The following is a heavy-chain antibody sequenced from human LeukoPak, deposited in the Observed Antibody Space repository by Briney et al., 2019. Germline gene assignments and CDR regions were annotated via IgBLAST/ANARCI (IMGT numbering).Heavy chain of an antibody. CDR1: GGSISSYY. CDR3: ARGAYGDPTSFDY. V-gene: IGHV4-59*01. D-gene: IGHD4-17*01. CDR2: NSGST. J-gene: IGHJ4*02. Sequence: SETLSLTCTVPGGSISSYYWSWIRQPPGKGLEWIGYNSGSTNYNPSLKSRVTISVDTSKNQFSLKLSSVAAADTAVYYCARGAYGDPTSFDYWGQGTLVTVSS.